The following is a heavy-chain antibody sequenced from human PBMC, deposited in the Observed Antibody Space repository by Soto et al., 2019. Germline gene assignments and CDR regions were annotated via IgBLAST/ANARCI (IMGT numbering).Heavy chain of an antibody. CDR1: GFTFSSYS. D-gene: IGHD6-13*01. CDR2: ISSSSYI. J-gene: IGHJ4*02. V-gene: IGHV3-21*01. CDR3: ARAPIAAAGYFDY. Sequence: PGGSLRLSCAASGFTFSSYSMNWVRQAPGKGLEWVSSISSSSYIYYADSVKGRFTISRDNAKNSLYLQMNSLRAEDTAVYYCARAPIAAAGYFDYWGQGTLVTVSS.